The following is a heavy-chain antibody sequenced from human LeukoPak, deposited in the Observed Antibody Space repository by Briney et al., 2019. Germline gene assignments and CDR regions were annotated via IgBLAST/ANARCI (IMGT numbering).Heavy chain of an antibody. Sequence: GGSLRLSCAASGFTFSSYAMSWVRQAPGKGLEWVSAISGSGGSTYYADSVKGRFTISRDNSKNTLYLQMTSLRAEDTAVYYCAKQRSEVVVAATNYWGQGTLVTVAS. CDR2: ISGSGGST. CDR3: AKQRSEVVVAATNY. CDR1: GFTFSSYA. D-gene: IGHD2-15*01. V-gene: IGHV3-23*01. J-gene: IGHJ4*02.